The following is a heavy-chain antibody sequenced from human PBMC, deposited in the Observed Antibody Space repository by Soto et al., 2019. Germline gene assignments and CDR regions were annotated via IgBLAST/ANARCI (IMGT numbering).Heavy chain of an antibody. Sequence: ASVKVSCKASGYTFTSYAMHWVRQAPGQRLEWMGWINAGNGNTKYSQKFQGRITITRDTSASTAYMELSSLRSEDTAVYYCARAFRHLPFNYYYYMDVWGKGTTVTVSS. J-gene: IGHJ6*03. D-gene: IGHD3-3*02. CDR3: ARAFRHLPFNYYYYMDV. CDR2: INAGNGNT. V-gene: IGHV1-3*01. CDR1: GYTFTSYA.